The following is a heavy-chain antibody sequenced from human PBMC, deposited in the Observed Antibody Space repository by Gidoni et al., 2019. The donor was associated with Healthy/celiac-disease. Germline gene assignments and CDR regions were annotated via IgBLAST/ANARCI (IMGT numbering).Heavy chain of an antibody. Sequence: QVQLVQSGAEVKKPGAAVKVSCKASGYTFTGYYMHWVRQAPGQGLEWMGWINPNSGGTNYAQKFQGRVTMTRDTSISTAYMELSRLRSDDTAVYYCARGGGVRFLEMGYYYYGMDVWGQGTTVTVSS. CDR3: ARGGGVRFLEMGYYYYGMDV. V-gene: IGHV1-2*02. CDR1: GYTFTGYY. CDR2: INPNSGGT. D-gene: IGHD3-3*01. J-gene: IGHJ6*02.